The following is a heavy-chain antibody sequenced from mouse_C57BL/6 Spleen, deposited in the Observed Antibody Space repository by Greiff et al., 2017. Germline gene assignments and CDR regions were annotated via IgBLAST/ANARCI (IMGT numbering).Heavy chain of an antibody. CDR1: GYTFTSYW. J-gene: IGHJ1*03. CDR3: AMRTTVVPYWYFDV. V-gene: IGHV1-74*01. Sequence: QVQLQQPGAELVKPGASVKVSCKASGYTFTSYWMHWVKQRPGQGLEWIGRIHPSDSDTNYNQKFKGKATLTVDKSSSTAYMQLSSLTSEDSAVYYCAMRTTVVPYWYFDVWGTGTTVTVAS. D-gene: IGHD1-1*01. CDR2: IHPSDSDT.